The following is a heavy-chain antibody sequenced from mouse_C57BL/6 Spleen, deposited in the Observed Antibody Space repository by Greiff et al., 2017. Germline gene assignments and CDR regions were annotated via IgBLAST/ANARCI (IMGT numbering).Heavy chain of an antibody. V-gene: IGHV1-82*01. J-gene: IGHJ4*01. Sequence: VQRVESGPELVKPGASVKISCKASGYAFSSSWMNWVKQRPGKGLEWIGRIYPGDGDTNYNGKFKGKATLTADKSSSTAYMQLSSLTSEDSAVYFCARGALRELRDAMDYWGQGTSVTVSS. CDR2: IYPGDGDT. CDR3: ARGALRELRDAMDY. D-gene: IGHD1-1*01. CDR1: GYAFSSSW.